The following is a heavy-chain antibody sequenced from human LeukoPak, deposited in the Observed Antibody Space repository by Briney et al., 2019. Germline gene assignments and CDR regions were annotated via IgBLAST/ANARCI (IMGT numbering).Heavy chain of an antibody. CDR2: IYYSGST. V-gene: IGHV4-39*07. J-gene: IGHJ4*02. CDR1: GGSISSSSYY. CDR3: ARGLEPGQEYSSSPGSY. Sequence: PSETLSLTCTVSGGSISSSSYYWGWIRQPPGKGLEWIGSIYYSGSTYYNPSLKSRVTISVDTSKNQFSLKLSSVTAADTAVYYCARGLEPGQEYSSSPGSYWGQGTLVTVSS. D-gene: IGHD6-6*01.